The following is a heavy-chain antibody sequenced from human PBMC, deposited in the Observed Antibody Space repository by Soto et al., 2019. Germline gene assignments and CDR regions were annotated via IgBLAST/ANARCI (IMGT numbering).Heavy chain of an antibody. CDR1: GFTFSSYG. D-gene: IGHD6-19*01. CDR2: IWYDGSSK. J-gene: IGHJ2*01. V-gene: IGHV3-33*01. Sequence: QVQLEESGGGVVQPGRSLRLSCAASGFTFSSYGMQWVRQAPGKGLEWVAVIWYDGSSKYYADSVKGRFTISRDNSKSTLYLQMNSLGAEDTAVYYCARIPQIAVAGTRFGYFDLWGRGTLVTVSS. CDR3: ARIPQIAVAGTRFGYFDL.